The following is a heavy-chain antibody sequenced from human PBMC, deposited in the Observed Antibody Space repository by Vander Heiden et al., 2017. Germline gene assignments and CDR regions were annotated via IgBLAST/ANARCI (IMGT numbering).Heavy chain of an antibody. CDR3: AGGVGGFYYYYYGMDV. V-gene: IGHV4-4*07. J-gene: IGHJ6*02. Sequence: QVQLQESGPGLVKPSETLSPPSTVSGGSTSGYYWSWIREPAGKGLEWIGRIYTSGSTNSNPSLKSRVTMSVDTSKNQFSLKLSSVTAADTAVYYCAGGVGGFYYYYYGMDVWGQGTTVTVSS. CDR2: IYTSGST. CDR1: GGSTSGYY.